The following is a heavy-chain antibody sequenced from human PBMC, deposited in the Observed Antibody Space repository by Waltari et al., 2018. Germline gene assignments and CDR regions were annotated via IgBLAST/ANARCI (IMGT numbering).Heavy chain of an antibody. D-gene: IGHD3-10*01. CDR1: KITVRNNY. J-gene: IGHJ4*02. V-gene: IGHV3-66*01. Sequence: EVQLVESGGGLVQPGGSLRLSCAASKITVRNNYMSWVRQAPGKGLQWVETIYSGGSTNYADSLKGRFAISRDNSKNTLYLQMNSLRAEDTAVYYCASRIMVGFDYWGQGTLVTVSS. CDR2: IYSGGST. CDR3: ASRIMVGFDY.